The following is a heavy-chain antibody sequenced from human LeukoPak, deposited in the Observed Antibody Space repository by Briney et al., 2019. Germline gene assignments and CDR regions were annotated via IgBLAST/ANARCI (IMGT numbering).Heavy chain of an antibody. CDR2: ISYDGSKK. J-gene: IGHJ4*02. CDR1: GFTFTSYA. Sequence: GGSLRLSCGPSGFTFTSYAMHWVRQAPGKGLEWVAIISYDGSKKYYRDSVKGRFTISRDNSKNTLYLQMNNLRAEDTAVYYCAKDPYGSGSYPLEDWGQGTLVTVSS. V-gene: IGHV3-30*04. CDR3: AKDPYGSGSYPLED. D-gene: IGHD3-10*01.